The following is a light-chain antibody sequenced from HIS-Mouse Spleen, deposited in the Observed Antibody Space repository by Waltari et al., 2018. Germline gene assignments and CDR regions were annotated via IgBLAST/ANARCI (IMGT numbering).Light chain of an antibody. CDR3: QQANSFPSYT. J-gene: IGKJ2*01. CDR2: AAS. V-gene: IGKV1-12*02. CDR1: QGISSC. Sequence: DIQMTQSPSSVSASVGDRVTFTCRASQGISSCLAWYQQKPGKAPKLLIYAASSLQSGVPSRFSGSGSGTDFTLTISSLQPEDFATYYCQQANSFPSYTFGQGTKLEIK.